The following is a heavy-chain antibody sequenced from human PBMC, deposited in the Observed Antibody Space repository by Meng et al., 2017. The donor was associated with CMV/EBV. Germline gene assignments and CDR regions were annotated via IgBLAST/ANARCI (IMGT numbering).Heavy chain of an antibody. D-gene: IGHD6-13*01. J-gene: IGHJ6*02. CDR2: TYPGDSDT. CDR3: ARQSLYSSSWRWDYYYGMDV. Sequence: GESLKISCKGSGYSFTSYWIGWVRQMPGKGLEWMGITYPGDSDTRYSPSFQGQVTISADKSISTAYLQWSSLKASDTAMYYCARQSLYSSSWRWDYYYGMDVWGQGTTVTVSS. CDR1: GYSFTSYW. V-gene: IGHV5-51*01.